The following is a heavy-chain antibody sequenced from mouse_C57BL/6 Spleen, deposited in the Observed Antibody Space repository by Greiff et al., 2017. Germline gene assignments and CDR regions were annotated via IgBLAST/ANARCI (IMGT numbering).Heavy chain of an antibody. V-gene: IGHV5-17*01. J-gene: IGHJ2*01. CDR2: ISSGSSTI. D-gene: IGHD4-1*01. CDR1: GFTFSDYG. Sequence: EVQVVESGGGLVKPGGSLKLSCAASGFTFSDYGMHWVRQAPEKGLEWVAYISSGSSTIYYADTVKGRFPISRDNAKNTLFLQMTSLRSEDTAMYYCARLLGDYFDYWGQGTTLTVSS. CDR3: ARLLGDYFDY.